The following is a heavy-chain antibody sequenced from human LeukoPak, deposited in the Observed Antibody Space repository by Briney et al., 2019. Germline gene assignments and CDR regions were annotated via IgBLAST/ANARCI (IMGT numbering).Heavy chain of an antibody. CDR3: ARYDSTGYQERFDY. V-gene: IGHV4-59*08. CDR1: GGSISSYY. CDR2: IYYSGST. Sequence: PSETLSLTCTVSGGSISSYYWSWIRQPPGKGLEWIGYIYYSGSTNYNPSLKSRVTISVDTSKNQFSLKLSSVTAADTAVYYCARYDSTGYQERFDYWGQGTLVTVSS. J-gene: IGHJ4*02. D-gene: IGHD3-22*01.